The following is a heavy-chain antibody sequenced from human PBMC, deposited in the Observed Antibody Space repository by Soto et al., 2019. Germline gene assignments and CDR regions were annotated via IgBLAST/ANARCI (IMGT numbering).Heavy chain of an antibody. CDR3: AREGPDFEFWSGRGGFEP. CDR1: GGSISSGGYY. D-gene: IGHD3-3*01. CDR2: IYYSGST. J-gene: IGHJ5*02. Sequence: QVQLQESGPGLVKPSQTLSLTCTVSGGSISSGGYYWSWIRQHPGKGLEWIGYIYYSGSTYYNPYLKSRVTIAVDTYKNQFSLKLSSVTAADTAVYYCAREGPDFEFWSGRGGFEPWGQGTLVTVSS. V-gene: IGHV4-31*03.